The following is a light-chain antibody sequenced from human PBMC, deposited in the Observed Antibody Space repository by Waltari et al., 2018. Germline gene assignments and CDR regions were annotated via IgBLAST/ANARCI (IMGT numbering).Light chain of an antibody. CDR1: SSYVGGYNY. J-gene: IGLJ1*01. CDR3: SSYTSNSTRV. CDR2: DVS. Sequence: QSALTQPASVSGSPGQSITISCTGTSSYVGGYNYVSWYQQHPGKPPTVMIFDVSNRPSGVSDRFSGSKSGNTASLTISGLQAEDEADYYCSSYTSNSTRVFGTGTKVTVL. V-gene: IGLV2-14*01.